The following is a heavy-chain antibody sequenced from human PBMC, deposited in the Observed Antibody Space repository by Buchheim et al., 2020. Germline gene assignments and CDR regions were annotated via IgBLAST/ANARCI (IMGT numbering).Heavy chain of an antibody. D-gene: IGHD3-22*01. Sequence: QVQLVQSGAEVKKPGASVKVSCKASGYTFTSYYMHWVRQAPGQGLEWMGIINTSGGSTSYAQKFQGRVTMTRDTSTSTVYMELSSLRSEDTAVYYCARGLYPQYYYDSSGYYDPWGLFDYWGQGTL. V-gene: IGHV1-46*01. CDR2: INTSGGST. J-gene: IGHJ4*02. CDR1: GYTFTSYY. CDR3: ARGLYPQYYYDSSGYYDPWGLFDY.